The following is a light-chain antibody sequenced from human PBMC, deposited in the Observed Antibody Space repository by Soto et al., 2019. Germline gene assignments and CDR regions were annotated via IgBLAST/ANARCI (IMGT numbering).Light chain of an antibody. CDR2: VDS. CDR1: NIESKS. Sequence: SYELTQPPSVSVAPGQTARITCGGNNIESKSVHWYQQRPGQAPVLVIYVDSDRPSGIPDRFSASTSGNTAALTISRVEAGAEADYYCQVWDTISDHYVFGSGTKVTVL. CDR3: QVWDTISDHYV. J-gene: IGLJ1*01. V-gene: IGLV3-21*02.